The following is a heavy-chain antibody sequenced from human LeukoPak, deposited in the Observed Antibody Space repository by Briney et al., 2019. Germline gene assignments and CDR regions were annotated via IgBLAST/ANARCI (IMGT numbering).Heavy chain of an antibody. CDR3: ARVGILWFGELPRFDY. V-gene: IGHV1-2*02. J-gene: IGHJ4*02. CDR2: INPNSGGT. CDR1: GYTFTGYY. Sequence: GTSVKVSCKASGYTFTGYYMQWVRQAPGQALEWMGWINPNSGGTNYAQKFQGRVTMTRDTSISTAYMELSRLRSDDTAVYYCARVGILWFGELPRFDYWGQGTLVTVSS. D-gene: IGHD3-10*01.